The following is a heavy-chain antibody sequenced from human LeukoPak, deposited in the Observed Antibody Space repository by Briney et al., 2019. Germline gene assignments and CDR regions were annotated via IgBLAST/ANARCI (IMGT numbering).Heavy chain of an antibody. CDR1: GFTFSNHW. Sequence: GSLRLSCAASGFTFSNHWMHWVRQALGKGLMWVSRINRGGSRTDYADSVKGRFTISRDDAKNTLYLQLNSLRAEDTAVYFCARGGSDTAMAHDYWGQGTLVTVSS. CDR2: INRGGSRT. D-gene: IGHD5-18*01. V-gene: IGHV3-74*01. CDR3: ARGGSDTAMAHDY. J-gene: IGHJ4*02.